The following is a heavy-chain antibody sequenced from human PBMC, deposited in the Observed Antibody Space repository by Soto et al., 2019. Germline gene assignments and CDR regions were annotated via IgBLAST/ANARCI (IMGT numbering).Heavy chain of an antibody. CDR2: ISGSGGST. CDR3: AKDLGSILYYYYYGMDV. Sequence: VGSLRLSCAASGFTFSSYAMSWVRQAPGKGLEWVSAISGSGGSTYYADSVKGRFTISRDNSKNTLYLQMNSLRAEDTAVYYCAKDLGSILYYYYYGMDVWGQGTTVTVSS. D-gene: IGHD2-2*01. J-gene: IGHJ6*02. CDR1: GFTFSSYA. V-gene: IGHV3-23*01.